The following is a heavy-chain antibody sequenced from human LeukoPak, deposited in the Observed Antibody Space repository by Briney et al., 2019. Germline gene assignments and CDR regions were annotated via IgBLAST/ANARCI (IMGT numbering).Heavy chain of an antibody. CDR1: GYTFTGYY. CDR2: INPNSGGT. CDR3: ARAVARGERDY. V-gene: IGHV1-2*02. J-gene: IGHJ4*02. D-gene: IGHD1-1*01. Sequence: GASVKVSCKASGYTFTGYYMHWVRQAPGQGLGWMGWINPNSGGTNYAQKFQGRVTITADESTSTAYMELSSLRSEDTAVYYCARAVARGERDYWGQGTLVTVSS.